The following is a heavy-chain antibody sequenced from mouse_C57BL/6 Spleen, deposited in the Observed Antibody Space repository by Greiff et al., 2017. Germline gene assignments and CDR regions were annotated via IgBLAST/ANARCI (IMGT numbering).Heavy chain of an antibody. CDR1: GYTFTSYW. Sequence: VQLQQPGAELVKPGASVKMSCKASGYTFTSYWITWVKQRPGQGLEWIGDIYPGSGSTNYNEKFKSKATLTVDTSSSTAYMQLSSLTSEDSAVYYCARRGTTVVGLDYWGQGTTLTVSS. V-gene: IGHV1-55*01. D-gene: IGHD1-1*01. CDR2: IYPGSGST. CDR3: ARRGTTVVGLDY. J-gene: IGHJ2*01.